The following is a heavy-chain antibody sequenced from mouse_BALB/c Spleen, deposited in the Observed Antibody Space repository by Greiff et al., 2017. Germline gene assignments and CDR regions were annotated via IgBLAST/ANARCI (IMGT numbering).Heavy chain of an antibody. CDR2: INPYYGST. V-gene: IGHV1-39*01. Sequence: VQLQQTGPELVKPGASVKISCKASGYSFTDYIMLWVKQSHGKSLEWIGNINPYYGSTSYNLKFKGKATLTVDKSSSTAYMQLNSLTSEDSAVYYCARADRDYFDYWGQGTTLTVSS. D-gene: IGHD3-1*01. J-gene: IGHJ2*01. CDR3: ARADRDYFDY. CDR1: GYSFTDYI.